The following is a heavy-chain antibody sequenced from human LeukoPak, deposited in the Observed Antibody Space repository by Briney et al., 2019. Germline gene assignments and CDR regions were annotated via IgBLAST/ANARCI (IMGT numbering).Heavy chain of an antibody. CDR1: GFTFSSYS. CDR2: ISSSSSYI. Sequence: GGSLRLSCAASGFTFSSYSMNWVRQAPGKGLEWVSSISSSSSYIYYADSVKGRFTISRDNAKNSLYLQMNSLRAEDTAVYYCARGLAAAEDYWGREPWSPSPQ. D-gene: IGHD6-13*01. V-gene: IGHV3-21*01. CDR3: ARGLAAAEDY. J-gene: IGHJ4*02.